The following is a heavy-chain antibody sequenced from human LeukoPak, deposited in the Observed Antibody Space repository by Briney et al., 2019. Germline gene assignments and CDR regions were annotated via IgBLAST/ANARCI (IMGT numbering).Heavy chain of an antibody. J-gene: IGHJ4*02. Sequence: SETLSLTCTVSGGSISSYYWSWTRQPPGKGLEWIGYIYYSGSTNYNPSLKSRVTISVDTSKNQFSLKLSSVTAADTAVYYCARSYSSGWPDYWGQGTLVTVSS. V-gene: IGHV4-59*08. CDR2: IYYSGST. CDR3: ARSYSSGWPDY. CDR1: GGSISSYY. D-gene: IGHD6-19*01.